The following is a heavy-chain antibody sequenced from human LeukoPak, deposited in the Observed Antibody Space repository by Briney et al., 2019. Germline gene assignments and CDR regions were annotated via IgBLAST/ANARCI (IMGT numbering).Heavy chain of an antibody. J-gene: IGHJ4*02. D-gene: IGHD3-9*01. V-gene: IGHV3-30*07. Sequence: DSVKGRFTISRDNVKNTLYLQMNSLRVEDTAVYYCARDFDWLFDYWGQGTLVTVSS. CDR3: ARDFDWLFDY.